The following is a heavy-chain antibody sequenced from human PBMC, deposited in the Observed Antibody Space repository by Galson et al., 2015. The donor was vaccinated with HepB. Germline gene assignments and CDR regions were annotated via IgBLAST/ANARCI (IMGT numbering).Heavy chain of an antibody. V-gene: IGHV6-1*01. CDR3: AREGGIAAAGTRYFDY. D-gene: IGHD6-13*01. J-gene: IGHJ4*02. Sequence: CAISGDSVSSNSAAWNWIRQSPSRGLEWLGRTYYRSKWYNDYAVSVKSRLTINPDTSKNQFSLQLNSVTPEDTAVYYCAREGGIAAAGTRYFDYWGQGTLVTVSS. CDR1: GDSVSSNSAA. CDR2: TYYRSKWYN.